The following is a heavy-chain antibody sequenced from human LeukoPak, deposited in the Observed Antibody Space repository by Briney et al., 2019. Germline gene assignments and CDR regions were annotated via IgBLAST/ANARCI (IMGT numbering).Heavy chain of an antibody. V-gene: IGHV3-33*01. CDR3: VRDNSGGSCVDF. Sequence: GGSLRLSCAASGFTYSSHGMHWVRQAPGKGLEWVAVIWYDGSNKYYADSVKGRFTISRDSSKSTLYLQMNSLRADDTAVYYCVRDNSGGSCVDFWGQGTLVTVSS. J-gene: IGHJ4*02. D-gene: IGHD2-15*01. CDR1: GFTYSSHG. CDR2: IWYDGSNK.